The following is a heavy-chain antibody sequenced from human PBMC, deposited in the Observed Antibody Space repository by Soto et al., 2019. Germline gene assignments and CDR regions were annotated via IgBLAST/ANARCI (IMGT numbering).Heavy chain of an antibody. V-gene: IGHV3-13*04. Sequence: PGGSLRLSCSASGFTFSSYDMHWVRQGTGKGLEWVSAIGTTGDTYYVDSVKGRFTISRDNAKNSLYLQMNSLRAEDTAVYYCATPTQGWFDPWGQGTLVTVSS. CDR2: IGTTGDT. J-gene: IGHJ5*02. CDR1: GFTFSSYD. D-gene: IGHD2-15*01. CDR3: ATPTQGWFDP.